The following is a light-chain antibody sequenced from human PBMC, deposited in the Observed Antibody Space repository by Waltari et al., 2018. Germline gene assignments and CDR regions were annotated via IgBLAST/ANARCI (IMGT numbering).Light chain of an antibody. CDR1: QIISSY. V-gene: IGKV1-39*01. J-gene: IGKJ4*01. Sequence: DIQMTQSPSSLSASVGARVTITCRASQIISSYLNWYQQKPGKAPKLLIYAASSLQSGVPSRFSGSGSGTDFTLTISSLQPEDFATYYCQQSYSTLVTFGGGTKVEIK. CDR3: QQSYSTLVT. CDR2: AAS.